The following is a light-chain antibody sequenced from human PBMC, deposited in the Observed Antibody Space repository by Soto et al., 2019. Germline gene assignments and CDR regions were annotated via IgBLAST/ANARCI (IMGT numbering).Light chain of an antibody. Sequence: EIALTQSPGTLSLSPGERATLSCRASQSVSSSYLAWYQQKPGQAPRLLIYGASSRATGIPDRFSGSGSGTDFTLTISRLEPEDFAVYYCQQYGSSQITFGQGTRLEI. J-gene: IGKJ5*01. CDR1: QSVSSSY. CDR2: GAS. CDR3: QQYGSSQIT. V-gene: IGKV3-20*01.